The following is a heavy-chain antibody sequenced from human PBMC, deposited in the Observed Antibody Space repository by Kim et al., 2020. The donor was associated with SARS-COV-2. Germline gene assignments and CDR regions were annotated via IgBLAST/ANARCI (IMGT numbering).Heavy chain of an antibody. J-gene: IGHJ4*02. Sequence: GGSLRLSCAGSGFIFSSYGMNWVRQAPGKGLAWLSYISGSGTTIYYAGSVQGRFTISRDNAKNSLYLQMNSLRDEDTAGYYGARDGDSDWYGAGGGAYWGQGSLVTVSS. CDR2: ISGSGTTI. CDR3: ARDGDSDWYGAGGGAY. D-gene: IGHD6-19*01. V-gene: IGHV3-48*02. CDR1: GFIFSSYG.